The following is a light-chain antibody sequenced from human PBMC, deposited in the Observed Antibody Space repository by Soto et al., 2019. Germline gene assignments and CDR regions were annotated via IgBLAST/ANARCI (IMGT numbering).Light chain of an antibody. Sequence: EIVLTRSPGTLSLSPGERATLSCRASQSVSSSYLAWYQQKPGQAPRLLIYGAFNRATGIPDRFSGSGSGTDFTLTISRLEPEDFAVYYCQQYGSSPRTFGQGTKVEIK. CDR3: QQYGSSPRT. V-gene: IGKV3-20*01. CDR2: GAF. J-gene: IGKJ1*01. CDR1: QSVSSSY.